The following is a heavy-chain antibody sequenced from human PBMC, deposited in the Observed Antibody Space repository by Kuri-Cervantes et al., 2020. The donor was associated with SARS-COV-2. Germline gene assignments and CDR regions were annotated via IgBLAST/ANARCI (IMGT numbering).Heavy chain of an antibody. CDR2: ISVWNRNT. D-gene: IGHD1-26*01. J-gene: IGHJ4*02. V-gene: IGHV1-18*04. CDR1: GYTFITYG. Sequence: ASVKVTCKASGYTFITYGISWVRQAPGQGLEWLGWISVWNRNTDYAQKVQGRVTVTTDTSTSTAYMELRSLRSDDTAVYFCARGYYSHFDYWGQGTLVTVSS. CDR3: ARGYYSHFDY.